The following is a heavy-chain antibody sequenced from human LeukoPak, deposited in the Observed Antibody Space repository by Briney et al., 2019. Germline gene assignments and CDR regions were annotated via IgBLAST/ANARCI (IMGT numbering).Heavy chain of an antibody. CDR2: IYTSGST. CDR3: ARDRDDNLFDY. Sequence: PSETLSLTCTVSGGSISSSSYYWSWIRQPAGKGLEWIGRIYTSGSTNYNPSLKSRVTISVNTSKNQFSLKLSSVTAADTAVYYCARDRDDNLFDYWGQGILVTVPS. D-gene: IGHD1-14*01. CDR1: GGSISSSSYY. V-gene: IGHV4-61*02. J-gene: IGHJ4*02.